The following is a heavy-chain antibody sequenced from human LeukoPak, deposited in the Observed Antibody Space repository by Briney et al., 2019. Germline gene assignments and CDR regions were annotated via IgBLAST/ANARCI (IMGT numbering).Heavy chain of an antibody. CDR3: AIAGIILAMAGWIVY. D-gene: IGHD6-19*01. V-gene: IGHV3-23*01. J-gene: IGHJ4*02. CDR2: IGGGATT. Sequence: GGSLGLSCAKSGCTSRTSVIRSGRQAPGKGLEWVSAIGGGATTYYADYVKGRFTISRDNSKNPLYLQMNSLRAEDTAIAYCAIAGIILAMAGWIVYWGQGTLVTVS. CDR1: GCTSRTSV.